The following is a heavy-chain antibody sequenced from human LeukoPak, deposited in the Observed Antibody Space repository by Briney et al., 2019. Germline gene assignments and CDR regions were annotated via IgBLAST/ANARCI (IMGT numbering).Heavy chain of an antibody. J-gene: IGHJ4*02. CDR1: GFTFSSYE. Sequence: PGGSLRLSCAASGFTFSSYEMNWVRQAPGKGQEWVSYISSSGSTIYYADSVKGRFTISRDNAKNSLYLQMNSLRAEDTAVYYCARGFYGPGNFDYWGQGTLVTVSS. CDR2: ISSSGSTI. CDR3: ARGFYGPGNFDY. D-gene: IGHD3-10*01. V-gene: IGHV3-48*03.